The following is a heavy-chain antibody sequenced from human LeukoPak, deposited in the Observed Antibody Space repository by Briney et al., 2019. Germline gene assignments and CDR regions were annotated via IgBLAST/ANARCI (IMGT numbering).Heavy chain of an antibody. D-gene: IGHD6-6*01. CDR3: AKYAIAAAKYFFAY. J-gene: IGHJ4*02. Sequence: PGGSLRLSCAASGFTFSSFAMNWVRQAPGKGLEWVSSISSSSSFLYYADSVKGRFTISRDNAKSSLDLQMDSLRAEDTAVYYCAKYAIAAAKYFFAYWGQGTLVTVSS. CDR1: GFTFSSFA. V-gene: IGHV3-21*01. CDR2: ISSSSSFL.